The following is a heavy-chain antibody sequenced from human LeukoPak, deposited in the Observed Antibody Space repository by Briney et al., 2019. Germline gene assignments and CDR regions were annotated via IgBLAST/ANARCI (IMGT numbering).Heavy chain of an antibody. CDR2: LYSDVKT. CDR3: ARGVEQLVANTLAY. CDR1: GFTAITKD. J-gene: IGHJ4*02. V-gene: IGHV3-53*01. D-gene: IGHD1/OR15-1a*01. Sequence: QPPRSLRPSCAVSGFTAITKDMTWVSQAPRKGLEWVSALYSDVKTKYADSVQGRLTISRDNSKNTLYLEMNSLSPDDTAVYYCARGVEQLVANTLAYWGQGTLVTVSS.